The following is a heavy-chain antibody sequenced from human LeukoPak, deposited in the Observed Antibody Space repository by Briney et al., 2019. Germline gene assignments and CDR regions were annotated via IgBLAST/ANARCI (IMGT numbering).Heavy chain of an antibody. CDR2: VFDSGNT. CDR3: ARQILGTSSNYYYSYIDV. Sequence: SETLSLTCNVSGGSTTSSLYHWGWLRQPRGTGLEWIGNVFDSGNTYYNPSLQSRVAISVDTSKNQFSLRLTSVTAADTAMYYCARQILGTSSNYYYSYIDVWGKGTSVSVSS. J-gene: IGHJ6*03. V-gene: IGHV4-39*01. CDR1: GGSTTSSLYH.